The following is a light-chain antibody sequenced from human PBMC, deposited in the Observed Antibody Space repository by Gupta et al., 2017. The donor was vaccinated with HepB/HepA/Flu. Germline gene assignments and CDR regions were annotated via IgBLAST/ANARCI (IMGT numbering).Light chain of an antibody. CDR3: QQKESSPLT. CDR1: QSVSSSY. V-gene: IGKV3-20*01. J-gene: IGKJ4*01. CDR2: GAS. Sequence: VLTQSPGTLSLSPGERATLSCRASQSVSSSYLAWYQQKPGQAPRLLIYGASSRAAGIPDRCSGSGAGTVFTITISRLEPEDIAVYYCQQKESSPLTFGEGTKVEIK.